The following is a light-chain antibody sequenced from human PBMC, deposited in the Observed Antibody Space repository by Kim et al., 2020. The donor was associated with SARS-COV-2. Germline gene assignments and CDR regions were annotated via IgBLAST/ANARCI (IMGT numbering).Light chain of an antibody. Sequence: EIVMTQSPATLSVSPGERATLSCRASQSITSSLAWFQQKPGQAPRLLIYGASTRATGIPARFSGSGSGTEFTLTISSLQSEDFAVYYCQHYKNWPGYTFGPGTKLEIK. V-gene: IGKV3-15*01. CDR3: QHYKNWPGYT. CDR2: GAS. CDR1: QSITSS. J-gene: IGKJ2*01.